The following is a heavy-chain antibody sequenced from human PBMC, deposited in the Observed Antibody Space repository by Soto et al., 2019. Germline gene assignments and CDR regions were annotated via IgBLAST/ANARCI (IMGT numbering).Heavy chain of an antibody. CDR1: GGSISSYY. CDR2: IYYSGST. Sequence: QVQLQESGPGLVKPSETLSLTCTVSGGSISSYYWSWIRQPPGKGLEWIGYIYYSGSTNYNPSLKSRVTISVDTSQNQFSLKLSSVTAADTAVYYCARRHGYTFDYWGQGTLVTVSS. D-gene: IGHD6-13*01. J-gene: IGHJ4*02. CDR3: ARRHGYTFDY. V-gene: IGHV4-59*08.